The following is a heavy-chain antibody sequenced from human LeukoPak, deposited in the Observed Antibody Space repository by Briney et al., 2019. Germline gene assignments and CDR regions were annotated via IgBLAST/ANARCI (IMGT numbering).Heavy chain of an antibody. D-gene: IGHD1-26*01. CDR3: ARVGNSGSYYIVDY. V-gene: IGHV4-59*01. CDR2: IYYSGST. Sequence: SETLSLTCTVSGGSISSYYWSWIRQPPGKGLEWIGYIYYSGSTNYNPSLKSRVTISVDTSKNQFSLKLSSVTAADTAVYYCARVGNSGSYYIVDYWGQGTLVTVSS. CDR1: GGSISSYY. J-gene: IGHJ4*02.